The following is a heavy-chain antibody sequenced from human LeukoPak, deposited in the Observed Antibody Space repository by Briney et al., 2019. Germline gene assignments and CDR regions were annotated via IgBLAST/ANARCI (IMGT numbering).Heavy chain of an antibody. Sequence: GGSLRLSCAASGFTLSNAWMSWVRQAPGKGLEWVGRIKSKTDGGTTDYAAPVKGRFTTSRDDSKNTLYLQMNSLKTEDTAVYYCTTGRGGYCSSTSCYIGAFDIWGQGTMVTVSS. J-gene: IGHJ3*02. CDR3: TTGRGGYCSSTSCYIGAFDI. CDR1: GFTLSNAW. V-gene: IGHV3-15*01. D-gene: IGHD2-2*02. CDR2: IKSKTDGGTT.